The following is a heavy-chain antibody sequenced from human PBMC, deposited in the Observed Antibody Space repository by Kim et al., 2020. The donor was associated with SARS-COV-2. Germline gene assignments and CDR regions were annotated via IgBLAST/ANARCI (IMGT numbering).Heavy chain of an antibody. CDR3: ARRIFNLV. D-gene: IGHD3-9*01. J-gene: IGHJ3*01. CDR2: IYSDGRT. V-gene: IGHV3-53*01. CDR1: GFTVTTYY. Sequence: GGSLRLSCAASGFTVTTYYMSWVRQAPGKGLEWVSVIYSDGRTFYADSVEGRFTISRDSSTNTVFLQMNSLRPEDTAMYYCARRIFNLVW.